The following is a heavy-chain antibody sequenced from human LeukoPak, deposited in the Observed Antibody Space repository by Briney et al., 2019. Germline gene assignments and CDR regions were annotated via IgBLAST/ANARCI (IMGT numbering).Heavy chain of an antibody. J-gene: IGHJ5*02. Sequence: GGSLRLSCAASGFTFCSYAMDWVRQAPGKGLEWVAVISYDGSNKYYADSVKGRFTISRDNSKNTLYLQMNSLRAEDTAVYYCARIGYCSSTSCYHNWFDPWDQGTLVTVSS. CDR1: GFTFCSYA. CDR3: ARIGYCSSTSCYHNWFDP. V-gene: IGHV3-30*04. CDR2: ISYDGSNK. D-gene: IGHD2-2*01.